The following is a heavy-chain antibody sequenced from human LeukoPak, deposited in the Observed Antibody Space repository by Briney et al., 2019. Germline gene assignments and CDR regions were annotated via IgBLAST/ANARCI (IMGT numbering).Heavy chain of an antibody. CDR2: IYTSGST. CDR1: GGSISSGNYS. Sequence: SQTLSLTCTVSGGSISSGNYSWSWIRQPAGKGLEWIGRIYTSGSTNYNPSLKSRVTISVDTSKDQFSLKLSSVTAADTAVYYCAKRNRMRTTAFNWFDPWGQGTLVTVSS. D-gene: IGHD2/OR15-2a*01. V-gene: IGHV4-61*02. CDR3: AKRNRMRTTAFNWFDP. J-gene: IGHJ5*02.